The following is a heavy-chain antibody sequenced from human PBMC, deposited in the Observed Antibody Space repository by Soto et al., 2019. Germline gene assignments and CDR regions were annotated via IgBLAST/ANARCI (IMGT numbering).Heavy chain of an antibody. J-gene: IGHJ4*02. CDR3: ARVEQGPDYGDYFDY. CDR1: GCTFSSYA. Sequence: QVQLVQSGAEVKKPGSSVKVSCKASGCTFSSYAISWVRQAPGQGLEWMGGIIPIFGTANYAQKFQGRVTITAVESTSTAYMELSSLRSEDTAVYYCARVEQGPDYGDYFDYWGQGTLVTVSS. D-gene: IGHD4-17*01. V-gene: IGHV1-69*01. CDR2: IIPIFGTA.